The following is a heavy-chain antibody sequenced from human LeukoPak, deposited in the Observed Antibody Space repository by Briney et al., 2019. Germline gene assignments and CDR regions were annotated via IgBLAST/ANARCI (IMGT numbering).Heavy chain of an antibody. D-gene: IGHD3-16*02. J-gene: IGHJ4*02. V-gene: IGHV3-48*03. Sequence: GGSLRLSCAASGFTFSSYEMNWVRRAPGKGPEWVSYISSSGSTIYYADSVKGRFTISRDNAKNSLYLQMNSLRAEDTAVYYCARDYMITFGGVIVRGRYFDYWGQGTLVTVSS. CDR1: GFTFSSYE. CDR3: ARDYMITFGGVIVRGRYFDY. CDR2: ISSSGSTI.